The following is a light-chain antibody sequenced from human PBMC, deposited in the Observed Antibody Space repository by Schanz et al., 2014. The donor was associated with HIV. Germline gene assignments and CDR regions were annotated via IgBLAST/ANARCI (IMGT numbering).Light chain of an antibody. CDR3: LHYNGWPT. CDR2: DVS. J-gene: IGKJ5*01. Sequence: ETVVTQSPATLSVSPGERVTLSCRASPSVAGRSAWFQQKPGQAPRLLIYDVSTRVTAIPARFSGSESGTDFTLTISSLQSEDFALYYCLHYNGWPTFGQGTRLEIK. V-gene: IGKV3-15*01. CDR1: PSVAGR.